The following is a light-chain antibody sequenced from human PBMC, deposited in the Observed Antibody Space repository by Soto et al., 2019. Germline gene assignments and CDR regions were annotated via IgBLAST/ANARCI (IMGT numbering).Light chain of an antibody. J-gene: IGKJ1*01. CDR3: QQYNSYPT. V-gene: IGKV1-5*03. CDR1: QSISSW. CDR2: KAS. Sequence: DIQMTQSPSTLSASVGDRVTITCRASQSISSWLAWYQQKPWKAPKLLIYKASSLESGVPSRFSGSGSGTEFTLTISSLQPDDFATYYCQQYNSYPTFGQGTKVELK.